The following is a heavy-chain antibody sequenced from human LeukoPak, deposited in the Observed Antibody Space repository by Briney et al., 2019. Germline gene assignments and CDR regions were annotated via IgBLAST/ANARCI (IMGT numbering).Heavy chain of an antibody. V-gene: IGHV3-64*01. D-gene: IGHD1-7*01. Sequence: GGSLRLSCAASGFTFSTYAMHWVRQAPGKGLENVSAISSNGGSTYYANSVKGRFTISRDNSKNTLYLQMGSLRGEDMAVYYCAKGSYSWNYGWFDPWGQGTLVTVSS. CDR3: AKGSYSWNYGWFDP. CDR1: GFTFSTYA. J-gene: IGHJ5*02. CDR2: ISSNGGST.